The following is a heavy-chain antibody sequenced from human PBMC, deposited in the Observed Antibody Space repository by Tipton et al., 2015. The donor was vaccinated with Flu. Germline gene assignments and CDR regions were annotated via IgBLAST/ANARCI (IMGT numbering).Heavy chain of an antibody. CDR1: VYSVSSGYY. CDR2: IHHRGNT. Sequence: LRLSCTVSVYSVSSGYYWGWIRQSPGKGLEWMGVIHHRGNTYYNPSLKSRVTISVDTSKNQFSLRLNSVTAADTAVYYCASATTVTTSGMDVWGQGTTVTVSS. D-gene: IGHD4-11*01. CDR3: ASATTVTTSGMDV. V-gene: IGHV4-38-2*02. J-gene: IGHJ6*02.